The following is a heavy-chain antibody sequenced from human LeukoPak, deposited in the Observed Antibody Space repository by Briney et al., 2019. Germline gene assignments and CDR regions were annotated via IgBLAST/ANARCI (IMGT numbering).Heavy chain of an antibody. CDR1: GFTFNFYA. Sequence: GGSLRLSCAASGFTFNFYAMSWVRQAPGKGLEWVSSISGSGGDTYYADSVKGRFTISRDNSKNTLYLQMNSLRAEDTAVYYCAKDRSNYYYDSRGYYYFDYWGQGTLVTVSS. CDR2: ISGSGGDT. V-gene: IGHV3-23*01. J-gene: IGHJ4*02. D-gene: IGHD3-22*01. CDR3: AKDRSNYYYDSRGYYYFDY.